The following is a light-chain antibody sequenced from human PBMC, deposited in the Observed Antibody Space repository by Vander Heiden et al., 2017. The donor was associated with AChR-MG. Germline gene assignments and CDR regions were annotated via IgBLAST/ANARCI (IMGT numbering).Light chain of an antibody. CDR3: SSYTSSSTLT. J-gene: IGLJ3*02. V-gene: IGLV2-14*01. CDR2: DVS. CDR1: SSDVGGYNY. Sequence: QSALTQPASVSGSPGQSLTISCTGTSSDVGGYNYVSWYQQHPGKAPKLMIYDVSKRPSGVSNRFSGSKSGNTASLTISGLQAEDEADYYCSSYTSSSTLTFGGGTKLTVL.